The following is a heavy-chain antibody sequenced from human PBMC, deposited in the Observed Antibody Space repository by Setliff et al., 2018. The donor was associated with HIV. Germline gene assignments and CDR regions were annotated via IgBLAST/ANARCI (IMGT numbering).Heavy chain of an antibody. J-gene: IGHJ4*02. V-gene: IGHV4-30-4*08. CDR2: IYYSGIT. CDR1: GGSISSGAYY. D-gene: IGHD2-21*01. Sequence: SETLSLTCTVSGGSISSGAYYWTWIRQHPGKGLEWIGYIYYSGITHYNPSLKSRVTISVDTSKNQFSLKVRSVTAADTAVYYCARQVTVVGYFETAAGSFNYWGPGTLVTVSS. CDR3: ARQVTVVGYFETAAGSFNY.